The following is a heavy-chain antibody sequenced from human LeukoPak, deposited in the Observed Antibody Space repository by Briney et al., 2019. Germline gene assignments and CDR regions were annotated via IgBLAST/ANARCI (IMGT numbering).Heavy chain of an antibody. J-gene: IGHJ6*02. D-gene: IGHD3-10*01. V-gene: IGHV1-18*01. CDR3: ARESDYYGSGSSSIKGRDYYYGMDV. Sequence: ASVKVSCKASGYTFTSYGILWVRQAPGQGLEWMGWISAYNGNTNYAQKLQGRVTMTTDTSTSTAYMELRSLRSDDTAVYYCARESDYYGSGSSSIKGRDYYYGMDVWGQGTTVTVSS. CDR1: GYTFTSYG. CDR2: ISAYNGNT.